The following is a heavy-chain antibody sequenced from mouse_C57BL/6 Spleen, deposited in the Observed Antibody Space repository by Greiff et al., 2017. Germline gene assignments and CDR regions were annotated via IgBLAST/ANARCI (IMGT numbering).Heavy chain of an antibody. CDR3: ARRNLLGAFDY. D-gene: IGHD3-3*01. Sequence: VQLQQSGPVLVKPGASVKMSCKASGYTFTDYYMNWVKQSHGKSLEWIGVINPYNGGTSYNQKFKGKATLTVDKSSSTAYMELNSLTSEDSAVYYCARRNLLGAFDYWGQGTTLTVSS. CDR1: GYTFTDYY. V-gene: IGHV1-19*01. J-gene: IGHJ2*01. CDR2: INPYNGGT.